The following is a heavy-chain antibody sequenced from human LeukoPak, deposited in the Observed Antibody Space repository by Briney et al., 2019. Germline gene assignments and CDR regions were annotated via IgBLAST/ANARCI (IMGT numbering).Heavy chain of an antibody. D-gene: IGHD6-19*01. J-gene: IGHJ4*02. Sequence: GGSLRLSCAASGFTFSSYSMNWVRQAPGKGLEWVSSISTSSNYIYYTDSVKGRFTISRDNAKNSLYLQMNSLRAEGTAVYYCARDVYSSGWYDYDYWGQGTLVTVSS. CDR1: GFTFSSYS. V-gene: IGHV3-21*01. CDR2: ISTSSNYI. CDR3: ARDVYSSGWYDYDY.